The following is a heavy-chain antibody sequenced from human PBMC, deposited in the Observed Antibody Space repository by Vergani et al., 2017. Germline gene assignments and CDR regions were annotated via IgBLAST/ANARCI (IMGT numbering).Heavy chain of an antibody. J-gene: IGHJ5*02. CDR2: INAGNGNT. Sequence: QVQLVQSGAEVKKPGASVKVSCKASGYTFTSYAMHWVRQAPGQRLEWMGWINAGNGNTKYSQKFQGRVNITRDTYASTAYMELSSLRSEDTAVYYCARQGYYGSGSYYPWGQGTLVTVSS. CDR1: GYTFTSYA. CDR3: ARQGYYGSGSYYP. V-gene: IGHV1-3*01. D-gene: IGHD3-10*01.